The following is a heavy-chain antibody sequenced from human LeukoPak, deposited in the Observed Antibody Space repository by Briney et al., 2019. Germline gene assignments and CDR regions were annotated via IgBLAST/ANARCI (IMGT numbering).Heavy chain of an antibody. CDR3: AREGYCSGGSCYDY. CDR2: IYYSGST. J-gene: IGHJ4*02. V-gene: IGHV4-39*01. D-gene: IGHD2-15*01. CDR1: GGSSSSTNYY. Sequence: SETLSLTCTVSGGSSSSTNYYWGWIRQPPGKGLEWIGSIYYSGSTYYNPSLKSRVSISVDTSKNQFSLKLSSVTAADTAVYYCAREGYCSGGSCYDYWGQGTLVTVSS.